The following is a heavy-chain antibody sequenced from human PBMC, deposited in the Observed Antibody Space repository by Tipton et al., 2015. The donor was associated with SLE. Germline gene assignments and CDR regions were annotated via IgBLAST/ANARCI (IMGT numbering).Heavy chain of an antibody. V-gene: IGHV3-7*01. D-gene: IGHD6-6*01. J-gene: IGHJ4*02. CDR1: GFSFRNYW. Sequence: GSLRLSCAASGFSFRNYWMSWVRQAPGKGLEWVANIKQDGSEEDFVDPLKGRFTISRDNAKNSLYLQMNSLRVEDTALYYCARIGYSSSSFDYWGQGTLVTVPS. CDR3: ARIGYSSSSFDY. CDR2: IKQDGSEE.